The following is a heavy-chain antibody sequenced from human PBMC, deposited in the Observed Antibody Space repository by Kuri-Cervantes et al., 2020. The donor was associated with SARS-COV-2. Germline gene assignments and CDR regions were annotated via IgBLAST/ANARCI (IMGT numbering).Heavy chain of an antibody. D-gene: IGHD2-2*01. V-gene: IGHV1-69*11. CDR3: ARAALYLRQHYYYMDV. CDR1: GGTFSSYA. CDR2: IIPILGTA. Sequence: SVKVSCKASGGTFSSYAISWVRQAPGQGLGWMGRIIPILGTANYAQKFQGRVTITTDESTSTAYMELSSLRSEDTAVYYCARAALYLRQHYYYMDVWGKGTTVTVSS. J-gene: IGHJ6*03.